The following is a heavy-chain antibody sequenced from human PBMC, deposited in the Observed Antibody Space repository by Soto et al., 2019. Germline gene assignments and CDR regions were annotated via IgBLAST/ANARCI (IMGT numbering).Heavy chain of an antibody. CDR3: ARHRDYCSGGNCKLGVGF. V-gene: IGHV4-39*02. J-gene: IGHJ4*02. CDR1: GGSISNNIYY. D-gene: IGHD2-15*01. Sequence: QLQLQESGPGLVKPSETLSLTCTVSGGSISNNIYYWAWIRQPPGKGLEWIGTISYSGNTYYTPSRKSRVTISVDKSNNHFSLQLSSVTAADTAVYYCARHRDYCSGGNCKLGVGFWGQGTLVTVSS. CDR2: ISYSGNT.